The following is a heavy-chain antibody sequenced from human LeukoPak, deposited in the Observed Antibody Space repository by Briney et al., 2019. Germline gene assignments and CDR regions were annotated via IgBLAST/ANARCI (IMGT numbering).Heavy chain of an antibody. V-gene: IGHV3-23*01. CDR3: ATAGSCGGDCSSSFY. D-gene: IGHD2-21*02. CDR2: IIGSGGST. CDR1: GFTFSVYA. Sequence: GGSLRISCAASGFTFSVYAMSWVRQAPGKGLECVSAIIGSGGSTYYADSVKGLFTIYRGNSKKTLYLQMTSLRDEAPAVYYCATAGSCGGDCSSSFYWGQGTLVTVSS. J-gene: IGHJ4*02.